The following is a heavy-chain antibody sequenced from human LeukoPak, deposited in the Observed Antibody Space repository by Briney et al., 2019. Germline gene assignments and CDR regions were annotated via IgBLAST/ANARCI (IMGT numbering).Heavy chain of an antibody. CDR2: VYYSGST. D-gene: IGHD5-18*01. J-gene: IGHJ3*02. Sequence: PSETLSLTCTVSGASISSSSYFWGWIRQPPGKGLEYIGSVYYSGSTYYNPSLRSRVTISVDRSKNPFSLRLNSVTAADTAVYYCAIPLDTTLVNAFDIWGPGTMVTVS. CDR1: GASISSSSYF. V-gene: IGHV4-39*01. CDR3: AIPLDTTLVNAFDI.